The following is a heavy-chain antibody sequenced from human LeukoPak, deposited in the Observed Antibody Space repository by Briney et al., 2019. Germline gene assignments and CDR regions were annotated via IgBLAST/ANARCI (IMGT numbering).Heavy chain of an antibody. J-gene: IGHJ5*02. D-gene: IGHD2-2*01. Sequence: ASVRVSCKTSGYTFSSHYWHWVRQAPGQGLEWIGIINPSGGSSGATTYAQKFRGRVSMTGDMSTNTVYMEMSSLRSEDTAVYYCAREHATSALDHWGQGTLVTVSS. CDR1: GYTFSSHY. V-gene: IGHV1-46*01. CDR3: AREHATSALDH. CDR2: INPSGGSSGAT.